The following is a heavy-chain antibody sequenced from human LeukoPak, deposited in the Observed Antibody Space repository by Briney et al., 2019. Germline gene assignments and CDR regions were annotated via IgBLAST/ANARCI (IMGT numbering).Heavy chain of an antibody. J-gene: IGHJ3*02. CDR1: GFTVSSNY. V-gene: IGHV3-53*04. CDR2: IYSGGST. Sequence: GGSQRLSCAASGFTVSSNYMSWVRQAPGKGLEWVSVIYSGGSTYYADSVKGRFTISRHNSKNTLYLQMNSLRAEDTAVYYCARGRRYDSSGYYTDNDAFDIWGQGTMVTGSS. CDR3: ARGRRYDSSGYYTDNDAFDI. D-gene: IGHD3-22*01.